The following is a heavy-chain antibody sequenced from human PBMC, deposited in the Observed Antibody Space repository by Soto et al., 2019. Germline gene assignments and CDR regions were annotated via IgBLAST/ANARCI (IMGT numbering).Heavy chain of an antibody. V-gene: IGHV4-59*01. Sequence: QVQLQESGPGLVKPSETLSLTCTVSGDSISTYYWNWVRQPLGKGLEWIGYIYYLGRTNYNPSLRSRVTMSLETSKNQISLNLTSVTAADTAVYYCARDLVGLTHFDYWGQGILVTVSS. CDR3: ARDLVGLTHFDY. CDR1: GDSISTYY. J-gene: IGHJ4*02. CDR2: IYYLGRT. D-gene: IGHD2-8*02.